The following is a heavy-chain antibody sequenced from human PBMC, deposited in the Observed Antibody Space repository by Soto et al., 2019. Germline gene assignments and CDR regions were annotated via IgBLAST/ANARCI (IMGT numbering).Heavy chain of an antibody. CDR1: GYIFSNYY. D-gene: IGHD2-21*02. V-gene: IGHV1-46*01. Sequence: ASVKVSYKASGYIFSNYYMHWVRQAPGQGLEWMGIINPSSSSTTYAQRFQGRVTMTRDTSTNTVYMDLSSLRSEDTAMYYCARMEAYCGGDCPFDYWGQGTLVTVSS. CDR2: INPSSSST. J-gene: IGHJ4*02. CDR3: ARMEAYCGGDCPFDY.